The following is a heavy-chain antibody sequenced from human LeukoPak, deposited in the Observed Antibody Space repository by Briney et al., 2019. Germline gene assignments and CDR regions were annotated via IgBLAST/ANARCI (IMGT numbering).Heavy chain of an antibody. V-gene: IGHV1-18*01. CDR3: ARDLPTSRNDAFDI. J-gene: IGHJ3*02. Sequence: ASVNVSCKASGYTFTSYGISWVRQAPGQGLEWMGWISADNGNTNYAQKLQGRFTMTTDTSTSTAYMELRSLRSDDTAVYSCARDLPTSRNDAFDIWGQGKMVTVSS. CDR2: ISADNGNT. CDR1: GYTFTSYG.